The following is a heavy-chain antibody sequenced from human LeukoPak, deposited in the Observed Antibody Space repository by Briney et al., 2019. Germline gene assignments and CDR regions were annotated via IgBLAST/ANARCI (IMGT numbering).Heavy chain of an antibody. CDR3: ARAHTSSWYMVY. CDR1: GGSISSYY. J-gene: IGHJ4*02. CDR2: IYSSGST. Sequence: KPSETLSLTSSVSGGSISSYYWRWIRQPPGKGLEWVGYIYSSGSTHYNPSLKSRVTISVDTSENQLSLRLNSVTAADTALYYCARAHTSSWYMVYWGQGTLVTVSS. V-gene: IGHV4-59*01. D-gene: IGHD6-13*01.